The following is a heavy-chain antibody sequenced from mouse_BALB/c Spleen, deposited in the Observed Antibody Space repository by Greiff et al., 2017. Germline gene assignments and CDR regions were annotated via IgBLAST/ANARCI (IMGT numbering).Heavy chain of an antibody. CDR3: ARIYGYDGAWCAY. D-gene: IGHD2-2*01. V-gene: IGHV1S29*02. Sequence: EVQLQQSGPELVKPGASVKISCKASGYTFTDYNMHWVKQSHGKSLEWIGYIYPYNGGTGYNQKFKSKATLTVDNSSSTSYMELRSLTSEDSAVYYCARIYGYDGAWCAYWGQGTLVTVAA. J-gene: IGHJ3*01. CDR2: IYPYNGGT. CDR1: GYTFTDYN.